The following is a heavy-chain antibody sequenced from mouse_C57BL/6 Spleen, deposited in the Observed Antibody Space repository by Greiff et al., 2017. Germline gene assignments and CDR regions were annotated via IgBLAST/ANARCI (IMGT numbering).Heavy chain of an antibody. J-gene: IGHJ1*03. CDR3: ARSCDYDDYWYFDV. Sequence: QVQLQQSGAELARPGASVKMSCKASGYTFTSYTMHWVKQRPGQGQEWIGYINPSSGYTKYNQKFKDKATLTADKSSSTAYMQLSSLTSEDSAVYYCARSCDYDDYWYFDVWGTGTTVTVSS. D-gene: IGHD2-4*01. CDR2: INPSSGYT. V-gene: IGHV1-4*01. CDR1: GYTFTSYT.